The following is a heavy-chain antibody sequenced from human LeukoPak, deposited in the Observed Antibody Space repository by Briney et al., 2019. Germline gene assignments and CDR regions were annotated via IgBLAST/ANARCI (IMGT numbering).Heavy chain of an antibody. CDR3: ARSAGHCADGLCYSYNWFDP. Sequence: GESLQISCQGSRHSFTNSWIAWVRQQPGKGLEWMGLIYPDDSDTRYNPSFQGQVTISADKSISTAYLQWSSLKASDTAIYYCARSAGHCADGLCYSYNWFDPWGQGTLVTVSS. J-gene: IGHJ5*02. CDR2: IYPDDSDT. D-gene: IGHD2-8*01. CDR1: RHSFTNSW. V-gene: IGHV5-51*01.